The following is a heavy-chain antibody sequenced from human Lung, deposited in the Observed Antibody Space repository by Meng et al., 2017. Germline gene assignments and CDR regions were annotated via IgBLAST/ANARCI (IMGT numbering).Heavy chain of an antibody. Sequence: QVRLQRWGAGLSKPSATLSLTGVVSGGSFSDYYWSWIRQPPGKGLEWIGEINHSGSTNYNPSLESRATISVDTSQNNLSLKLSSVTAADSAVYYCARGPTTMAHDFDYWGQGTLVTVSS. CDR2: INHSGST. J-gene: IGHJ4*02. V-gene: IGHV4-34*01. CDR3: ARGPTTMAHDFDY. D-gene: IGHD4-11*01. CDR1: GGSFSDYY.